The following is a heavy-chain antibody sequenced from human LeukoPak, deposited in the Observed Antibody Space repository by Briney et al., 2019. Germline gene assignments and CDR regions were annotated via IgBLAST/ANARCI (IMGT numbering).Heavy chain of an antibody. D-gene: IGHD5-24*01. V-gene: IGHV3-21*01. J-gene: IGHJ4*02. CDR3: ARVFQGWLQLREIGPFDY. CDR2: ISSSSSYI. CDR1: GFTFSSYS. Sequence: GGSLRLSCAASGFTFSSYSMNWVRQAPGKGLEWVSSISSSSSYIYYADSVKGRFTISRDNAKNSLYLQMNSLRAEDTAVYYCARVFQGWLQLREIGPFDYWGQGTLVTVSS.